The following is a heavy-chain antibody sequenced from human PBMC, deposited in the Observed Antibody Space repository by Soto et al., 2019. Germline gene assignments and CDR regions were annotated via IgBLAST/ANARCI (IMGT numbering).Heavy chain of an antibody. CDR3: ASLKYYDRSGYYFGHNWFDP. CDR1: GGSISSYY. Sequence: QVQLQESGPGLVKPSETLSLTCTVSGGSISSYYWSWIRQPAGKGLEWIGRIYTSGSTNYNPSLKSRVTMSVDTSKNQFSLRRSSVTAADTAVYYCASLKYYDRSGYYFGHNWFDPWGQGTLVTVSS. CDR2: IYTSGST. V-gene: IGHV4-4*07. J-gene: IGHJ5*02. D-gene: IGHD3-22*01.